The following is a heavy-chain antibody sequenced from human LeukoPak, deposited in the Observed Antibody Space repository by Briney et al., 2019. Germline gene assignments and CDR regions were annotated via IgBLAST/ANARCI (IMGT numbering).Heavy chain of an antibody. CDR2: ISGSGGST. CDR3: AKVWIQLWLRY. CDR1: GFTSSSYA. Sequence: GGSLRLSCAASGFTSSSYAMSWVRQAPGKGLEWVSAISGSGGSTYYADSVKGRFTISRDNSKNTLYLQMNSLRAEDTAVYYCAKVWIQLWLRYWGQGTLVTVSS. V-gene: IGHV3-23*01. J-gene: IGHJ4*02. D-gene: IGHD5-18*01.